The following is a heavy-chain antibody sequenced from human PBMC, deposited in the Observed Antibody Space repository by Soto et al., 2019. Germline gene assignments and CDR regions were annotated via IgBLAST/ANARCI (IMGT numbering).Heavy chain of an antibody. J-gene: IGHJ4*02. CDR1: GFTFSSYS. V-gene: IGHV3-48*02. CDR2: ISSSSSPI. CDR3: ARDDSDSSGYYLLFDY. Sequence: EVQLVESGGGLVQPGGSLRLSCAASGFTFSSYSMNWVRQAPGKGLEWVSYISSSSSPIYYAESVKGLFTISRDNAKNSLYLQMNSLRDEDTAVYYCARDDSDSSGYYLLFDYWGQGTLVTVSS. D-gene: IGHD3-22*01.